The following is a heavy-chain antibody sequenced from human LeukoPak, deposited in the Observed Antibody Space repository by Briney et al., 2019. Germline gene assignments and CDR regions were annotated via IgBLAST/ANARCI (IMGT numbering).Heavy chain of an antibody. CDR2: IYYSGST. D-gene: IGHD3-22*01. J-gene: IGHJ4*02. CDR1: GGSISSGGYY. Sequence: SQTLSLTCTVSGGSISSGGYYWSWIRQHPGKGLEWIGYIYYSGSTYYNPSLKSRVTISVDTSKNQFSLKLSSVTAADTAVYYCASTHYDSSGYYALGFDYWGQGTLVTVSS. V-gene: IGHV4-31*03. CDR3: ASTHYDSSGYYALGFDY.